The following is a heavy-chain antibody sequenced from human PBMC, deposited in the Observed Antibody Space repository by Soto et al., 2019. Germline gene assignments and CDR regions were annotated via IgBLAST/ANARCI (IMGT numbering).Heavy chain of an antibody. CDR1: GGSISSGDYY. Sequence: QVQLQESGPGLVKPSQTLSLTCTVSGGSISSGDYYWSWIRQPPGKGPEWIGYIYYSGSTYYIPSLKSRVTISVDTSKIQFALKLSSVTAADTAVYYCASNSYGYTFYDYWAQGTLVTVSS. J-gene: IGHJ4*02. CDR3: ASNSYGYTFYDY. V-gene: IGHV4-30-4*01. D-gene: IGHD5-18*01. CDR2: IYYSGST.